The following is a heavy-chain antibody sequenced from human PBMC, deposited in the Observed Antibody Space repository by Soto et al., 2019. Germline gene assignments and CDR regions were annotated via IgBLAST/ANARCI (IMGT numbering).Heavy chain of an antibody. CDR2: INVGSGNK. CDR1: GYSLSGYA. J-gene: IGHJ4*02. D-gene: IGHD3-10*01. CDR3: AKAQGGRSWFGGWIY. V-gene: IGHV1-3*01. Sequence: VQLVQSGAGVREPGASVKVSYKASGYSLSGYAMHWVRQAPGQSLEWMGWINVGSGNKKYSPRFQDRITISGDTSASTVFMELSSLRFEDTAVYYCAKAQGGRSWFGGWIYWGQGALVTVSS.